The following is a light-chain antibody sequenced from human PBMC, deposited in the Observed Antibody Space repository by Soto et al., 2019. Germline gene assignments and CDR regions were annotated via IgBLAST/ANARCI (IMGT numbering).Light chain of an antibody. V-gene: IGLV1-44*01. J-gene: IGLJ7*01. CDR1: NANIGNNK. Sequence: QSVLTQPPSASTTTGQKVTISCSGSNANIGNNKVNWYQQLPGTAPKLLIYSSNQRPSGVPDRFSGSKAGTSASLAISGLQSEDEANYYCATWDDSLHGYVFGAGTQLT. CDR3: ATWDDSLHGYV. CDR2: SSN.